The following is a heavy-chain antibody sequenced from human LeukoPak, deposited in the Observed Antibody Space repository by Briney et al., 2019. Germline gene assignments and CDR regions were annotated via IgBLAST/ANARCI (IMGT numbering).Heavy chain of an antibody. CDR2: ISSSSSYI. CDR1: GFTFSSYS. V-gene: IGHV3-21*01. Sequence: PGGSLRLSCAASGFTFSSYSMNWVRQAPGQGLEWVSSISSSSSYIYYADSVKGRFTISRDNAKNSLYLQMNSLRAEDTAVYFFAQNPPYEILTGYPYFDYWGQGTLVTVSS. D-gene: IGHD3-9*01. J-gene: IGHJ4*02. CDR3: AQNPPYEILTGYPYFDY.